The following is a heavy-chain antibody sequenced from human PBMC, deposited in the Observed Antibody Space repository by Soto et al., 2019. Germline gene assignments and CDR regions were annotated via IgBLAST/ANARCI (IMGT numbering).Heavy chain of an antibody. CDR1: GFTFSGYW. D-gene: IGHD3-3*01. CDR3: ARDFWAYGDS. CDR2: IDTDGTDI. V-gene: IGHV3-74*01. J-gene: IGHJ4*02. Sequence: EVQLVESGGGLVQPGGSLRLSCVASGFTFSGYWMHWVRQAPGRGLVWISRIDTDGTDITYADSVEGRFTISRDNAKNTLYLQMNSLRADDTAVYYCARDFWAYGDSWGQGVLVTVSS.